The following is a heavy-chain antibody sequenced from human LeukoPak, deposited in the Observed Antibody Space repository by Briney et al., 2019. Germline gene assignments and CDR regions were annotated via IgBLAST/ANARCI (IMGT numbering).Heavy chain of an antibody. CDR3: AKLSGYSYGYVSDY. CDR2: ISGSGGST. J-gene: IGHJ4*02. Sequence: GGSLRLSCAASGFSFSSYAMIWVRQAPGKGLEWVSAISGSGGSTYYADSVKGRFTVSRDNSKDTLYLQMNSLRAEDTAVYYCAKLSGYSYGYVSDYWGQGTLVTVSS. CDR1: GFSFSSYA. D-gene: IGHD5-18*01. V-gene: IGHV3-23*01.